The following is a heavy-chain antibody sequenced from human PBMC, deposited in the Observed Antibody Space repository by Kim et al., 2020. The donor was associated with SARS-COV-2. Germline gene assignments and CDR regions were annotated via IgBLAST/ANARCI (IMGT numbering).Heavy chain of an antibody. J-gene: IGHJ4*02. D-gene: IGHD1-20*01. V-gene: IGHV3-49*02. CDR3: TRGYNGWPTTGY. Sequence: YAASVKGRFTISRDDSKSIAYLQMNSLKTEDTAVYYCTRGYNGWPTTGYWGQGTLVTVSS.